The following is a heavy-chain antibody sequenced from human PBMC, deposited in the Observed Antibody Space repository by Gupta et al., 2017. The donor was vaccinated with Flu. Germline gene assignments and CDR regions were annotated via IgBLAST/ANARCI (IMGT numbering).Heavy chain of an antibody. Sequence: HAMSWVRQNPGKGLERLSSISGSGDDTYYTDSVKGRFTISRDNSRNTVFLQMNSLRAEDSAVFYCARSDCGTIGCRVLDFWGQGVLVTVSS. CDR2: ISGSGDDT. V-gene: IGHV3-23*01. D-gene: IGHD2-21*01. CDR1: HA. J-gene: IGHJ4*02. CDR3: ARSDCGTIGCRVLDF.